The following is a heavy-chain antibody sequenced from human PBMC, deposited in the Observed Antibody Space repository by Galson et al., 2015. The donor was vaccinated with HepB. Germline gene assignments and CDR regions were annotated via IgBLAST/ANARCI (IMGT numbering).Heavy chain of an antibody. Sequence: ALVKPTQTLTLTCTFSGFSLSTSGVGVGWIRQPPGKALEWLALIYWDDDKRYSPSLKSRLTITKDTSKNQVVLTMTNMDPVDTAAYYCAHSHLAARPIRKYFDYWGQGTLVTVSS. CDR1: GFSLSTSGVG. CDR3: AHSHLAARPIRKYFDY. V-gene: IGHV2-5*02. D-gene: IGHD6-6*01. CDR2: IYWDDDK. J-gene: IGHJ4*02.